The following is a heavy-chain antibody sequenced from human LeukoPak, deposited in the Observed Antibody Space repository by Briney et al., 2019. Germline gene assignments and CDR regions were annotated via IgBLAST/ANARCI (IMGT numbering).Heavy chain of an antibody. CDR3: VRGGSGWFYNSLDP. CDR1: GYNFTAYY. J-gene: IGHJ5*02. D-gene: IGHD6-19*01. CDR2: IKPSSGDA. Sequence: ASVNVSCKASGYNFTAYYIFWVRQAPGPGLEWMGWIKPSSGDAKSAQKFQDRVTITRDSSINTVYMEVTRLTSDDTALYYCVRGGSGWFYNSLDPWGQGTLVTVSS. V-gene: IGHV1-2*02.